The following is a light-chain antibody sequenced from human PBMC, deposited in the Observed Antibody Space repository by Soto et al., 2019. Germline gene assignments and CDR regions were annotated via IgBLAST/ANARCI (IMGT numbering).Light chain of an antibody. CDR3: MEPASFPIT. Sequence: EIVLTQTPLSLPVTPGEPASISCRSSQSLLDTDDGSTYLDWYLQKPGQSPQLLIYAVSARASGVPDSLRGSESGTELTRRISSVEAEDGAVYYCMEPASFPITLGQRTRLDI. CDR1: QSLLDTDDGSTY. V-gene: IGKV2-40*01. CDR2: AVS. J-gene: IGKJ5*01.